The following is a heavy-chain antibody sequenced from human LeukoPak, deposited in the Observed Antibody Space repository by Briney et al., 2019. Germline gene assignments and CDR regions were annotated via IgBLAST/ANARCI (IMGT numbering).Heavy chain of an antibody. V-gene: IGHV4-39*01. CDR3: ARHPLEWFLQTMYYFDY. Sequence: SETLSLTCTVSGGSISSSRYYWGWIRQPPGKGLEWIGSIYHSESTYYNPSLKSRVTISVDTSKNQFSLKLSSVTAADTAVYYCARHPLEWFLQTMYYFDYWGQGTLVTVSS. CDR2: IYHSEST. CDR1: GGSISSSRYY. J-gene: IGHJ4*02. D-gene: IGHD3-3*01.